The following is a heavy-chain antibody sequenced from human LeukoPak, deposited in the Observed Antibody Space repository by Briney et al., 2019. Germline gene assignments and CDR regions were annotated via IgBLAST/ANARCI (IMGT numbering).Heavy chain of an antibody. V-gene: IGHV4-59*01. Sequence: SETLSLTCTVSGGSISSYYWSWIRQPPGKGLEWIGYIYYSGSTNYNPSLKSRVTISVDTSKNQFSLKLSSVTAADTAVYYRAGERGYYYDSSGYYLSYWGQGTLVAVSS. D-gene: IGHD3-22*01. CDR2: IYYSGST. CDR3: AGERGYYYDSSGYYLSY. CDR1: GGSISSYY. J-gene: IGHJ4*02.